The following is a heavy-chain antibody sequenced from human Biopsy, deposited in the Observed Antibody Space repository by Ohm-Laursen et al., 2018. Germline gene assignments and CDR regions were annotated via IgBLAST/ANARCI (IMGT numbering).Heavy chain of an antibody. D-gene: IGHD2-15*01. CDR2: IHHSGST. V-gene: IGHV4-4*09. CDR1: GGSISSDY. Sequence: SQTLSLTWIVSGGSISSDYWSWIRQPPGKGLECIGNIHHSGSTNYNPSLKSRLTISVDTSKNQFSLKLSSVTAADTAVYYCARMDCSGGSCHYYSYGMGVWGQGTTVTVSS. CDR3: ARMDCSGGSCHYYSYGMGV. J-gene: IGHJ6*02.